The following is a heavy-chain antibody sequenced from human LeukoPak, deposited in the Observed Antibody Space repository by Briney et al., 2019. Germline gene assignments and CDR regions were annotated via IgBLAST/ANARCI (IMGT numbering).Heavy chain of an antibody. D-gene: IGHD3-3*01. CDR2: IIPIFGTA. J-gene: IGHJ6*03. Sequence: SVKVSCKASGSTFSSYAISWVRQAPGQGLEWMGGIIPIFGTANYAQKFQGRVTITTDESTSTAYMELSSLRSEDTAVYYCARDGRMDYDFWSGYPGDYYYMDVWGKGTTVTVSS. V-gene: IGHV1-69*05. CDR3: ARDGRMDYDFWSGYPGDYYYMDV. CDR1: GSTFSSYA.